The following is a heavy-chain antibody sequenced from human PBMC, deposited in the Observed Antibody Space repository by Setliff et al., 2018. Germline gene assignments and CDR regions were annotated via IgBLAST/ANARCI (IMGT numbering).Heavy chain of an antibody. J-gene: IGHJ4*02. Sequence: PGGSLRLSCAASGITFSTYSMNWVRQAPGKGPEWVSYISSGSLIIYYADSVKGRFTISRDNAKNSVYLQVNSLRAEDTARYYCAKGKGPQPRPSLDYWGQGTLVTVSS. CDR3: AKGKGPQPRPSLDY. CDR1: GITFSTYS. V-gene: IGHV3-48*01. CDR2: ISSGSLII.